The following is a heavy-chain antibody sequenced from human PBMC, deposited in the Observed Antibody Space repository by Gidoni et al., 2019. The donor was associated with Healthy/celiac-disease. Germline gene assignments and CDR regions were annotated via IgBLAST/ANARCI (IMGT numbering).Heavy chain of an antibody. J-gene: IGHJ5*02. CDR1: GCSISRGGYS. V-gene: IGHV4-30-2*01. CDR3: ARVERDRNWFDP. D-gene: IGHD3-3*01. CDR2: IYHSGST. Sequence: QLQLQESGSGLVKPSQTLSLTCAVSGCSISRGGYSWSWIRQPPGKGLEWIGYIYHSGSTYYNPSLKSRVTISVDRSKNQFSLKLSSVTAADTAVYYCARVERDRNWFDPWGQGTLVTVSS.